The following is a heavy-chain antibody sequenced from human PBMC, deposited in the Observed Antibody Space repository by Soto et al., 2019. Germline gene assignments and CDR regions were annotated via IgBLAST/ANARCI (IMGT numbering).Heavy chain of an antibody. Sequence: GGSLRLSCAAPGFTFSSYSMNWVRQAPGKGLEWVSSISSSSSYIYYADSVKGRFTISRDNAKNSLYLQMNSLRAEDTAVYYCARDDSSSANYYYYGMDVWGQGTTVTVSS. CDR1: GFTFSSYS. CDR3: ARDDSSSANYYYYGMDV. J-gene: IGHJ6*02. V-gene: IGHV3-21*01. D-gene: IGHD6-6*01. CDR2: ISSSSSYI.